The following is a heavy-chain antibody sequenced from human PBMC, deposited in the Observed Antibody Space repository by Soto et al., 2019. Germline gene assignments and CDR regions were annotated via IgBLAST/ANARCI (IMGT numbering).Heavy chain of an antibody. Sequence: NPSETLSLTCTVSGGSISSGGYYWSWIRQHPGKGLEWIGYIYYSGSTYYNPSLKSRVTISVDTSKNQFSLKLSSVTAADTAVYYCARGPGWFGESLANYFDYWGQGTLVTVSS. V-gene: IGHV4-31*03. J-gene: IGHJ4*02. CDR1: GGSISSGGYY. CDR2: IYYSGST. D-gene: IGHD3-10*01. CDR3: ARGPGWFGESLANYFDY.